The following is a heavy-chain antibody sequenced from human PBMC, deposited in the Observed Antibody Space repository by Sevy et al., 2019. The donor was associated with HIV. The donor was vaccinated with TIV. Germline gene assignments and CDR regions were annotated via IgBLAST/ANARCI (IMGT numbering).Heavy chain of an antibody. V-gene: IGHV3-33*01. CDR2: IWYDGSNK. CDR1: GFTFSSYG. Sequence: GGSLRLSCVASGFTFSSYGMHWVRQAPGKGLEWVAVIWYDGSNKYYADSVKGRFTISRDNSKNTLYLQMNSLRAEDTAVYYCARDYGCSSTSCYVYYFDYWGQGTLVTVSS. CDR3: ARDYGCSSTSCYVYYFDY. D-gene: IGHD2-2*01. J-gene: IGHJ4*02.